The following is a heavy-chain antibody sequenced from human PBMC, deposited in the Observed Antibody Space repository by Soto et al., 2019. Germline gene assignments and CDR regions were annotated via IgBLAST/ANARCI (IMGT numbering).Heavy chain of an antibody. CDR3: ADRPSGWYLFDY. Sequence: QITLKASGPTLVKPTQTLTLTCTFSGFSLSTSGVGVGWVRQPPGKALEWLALIYSNDDKRYSPSLKARLTITKDTSKNQVVLTMTNMDPVDTATYYCADRPSGWYLFDYWGQGTLVTVSS. D-gene: IGHD6-19*01. V-gene: IGHV2-5*01. CDR2: IYSNDDK. CDR1: GFSLSTSGVG. J-gene: IGHJ4*02.